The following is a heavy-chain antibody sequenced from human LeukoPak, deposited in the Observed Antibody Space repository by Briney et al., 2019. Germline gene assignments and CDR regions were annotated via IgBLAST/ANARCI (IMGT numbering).Heavy chain of an antibody. J-gene: IGHJ5*02. CDR1: GGSFSGYY. CDR2: INHSGST. D-gene: IGHD3-3*01. V-gene: IGHV4-34*01. CDR3: ARGAPAVLRFLEWFNWFDP. Sequence: SETLSLTCAVYGGSFSGYYWSWIRQPPGKGLEWIGEINHSGSTNYNPSLKSRVTISVDTSKNQFSLKLSSVTAADAAVYYCARGAPAVLRFLEWFNWFDPWGQGTLVTVSS.